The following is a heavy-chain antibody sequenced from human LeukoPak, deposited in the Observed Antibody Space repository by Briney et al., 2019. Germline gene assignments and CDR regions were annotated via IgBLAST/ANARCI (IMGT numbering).Heavy chain of an antibody. J-gene: IGHJ4*02. D-gene: IGHD3-10*01. CDR1: GVSISSYY. V-gene: IGHV4-59*01. Sequence: PSETLSLTCTVSGVSISSYYWSWIRQPPGKGLEWIGYIYYSGSTSYNPSLKSRVTISVDTSKSQFSLKLSSVTAADTAVYHCARDQSGGYYFDYWGQGTLVTVSS. CDR2: IYYSGST. CDR3: ARDQSGGYYFDY.